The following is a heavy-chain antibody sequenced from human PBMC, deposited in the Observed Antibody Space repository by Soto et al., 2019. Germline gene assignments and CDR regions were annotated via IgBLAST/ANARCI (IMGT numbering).Heavy chain of an antibody. Sequence: SVKVSCKASGGTFSDFTINWVRQAPGQRLEWMGGIIPIFDTANYAENFQGRVTITADESTSTSFMEVSSLRSEDTAVYYCARNGTLTGYSYGMDVWGQGTMVTVSS. V-gene: IGHV1-69*13. CDR3: ARNGTLTGYSYGMDV. CDR2: IIPIFDTA. CDR1: GGTFSDFT. D-gene: IGHD1-1*01. J-gene: IGHJ6*02.